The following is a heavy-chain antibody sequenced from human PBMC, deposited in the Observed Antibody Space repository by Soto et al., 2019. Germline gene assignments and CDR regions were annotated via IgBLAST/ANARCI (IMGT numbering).Heavy chain of an antibody. CDR2: INPSGGST. D-gene: IGHD5-12*01. J-gene: IGHJ6*02. Sequence: ASVKVSCKASGYTFTSYYMHWVRQAPGQGLEWMGIINPSGGSTSYAQNVQGRVTMTTDTSTRTAYMDLRSLRSDDTAVYYCARGGDVNYYHGMDVWGQGTTVTVSS. CDR3: ARGGDVNYYHGMDV. CDR1: GYTFTSYY. V-gene: IGHV1-46*01.